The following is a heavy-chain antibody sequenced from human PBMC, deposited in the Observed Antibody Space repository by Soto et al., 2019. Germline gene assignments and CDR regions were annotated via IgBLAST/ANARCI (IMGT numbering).Heavy chain of an antibody. CDR1: GGSISSYY. CDR2: IYYSGST. Sequence: NPSETLSLTCTVSGGSISSYYWSWIRQPPGKGLEWIGYIYYSGSTNYNPSLKSRVTISVDTSKNQFSLKLSSVTAADTAVYYCARDGGTICGVVNDYYGMDVWGQGTTVTVSS. J-gene: IGHJ6*02. CDR3: ARDGGTICGVVNDYYGMDV. V-gene: IGHV4-59*01. D-gene: IGHD3-3*01.